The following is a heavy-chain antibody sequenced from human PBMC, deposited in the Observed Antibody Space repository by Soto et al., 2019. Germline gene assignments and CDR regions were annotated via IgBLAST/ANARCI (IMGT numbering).Heavy chain of an antibody. D-gene: IGHD3-9*01. CDR1: DYSITIHSYY. CDR3: ARVLGEQSNNYFVGFES. Sequence: PSSTXSLTCTVTDYSITIHSYYLWWIRQSPGMEMQWIGTMHHTGTTSYNPSLQSLATIAIDASKNQMFLKLISVTAADTPVYSCARVLGEQSNNYFVGFESRGQGTQVNVYS. V-gene: IGHV4-39*01. CDR2: MHHTGTT. J-gene: IGHJ4*02.